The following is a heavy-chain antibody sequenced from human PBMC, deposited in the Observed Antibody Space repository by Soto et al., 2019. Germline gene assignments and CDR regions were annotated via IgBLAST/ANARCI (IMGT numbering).Heavy chain of an antibody. D-gene: IGHD6-19*01. CDR1: GFTFSNAW. Sequence: GGSLRLSCAASGFTFSNAWMNWVRQAPGKGLEWVGRIKSKTDGGTTDYAAPVKGRFTISRDDSKNTLYLQMNSLKTEDTAVYYCTTDSEQWLVLLVSEYFQHWGQGTLVTVSS. J-gene: IGHJ1*01. CDR3: TTDSEQWLVLLVSEYFQH. CDR2: IKSKTDGGTT. V-gene: IGHV3-15*07.